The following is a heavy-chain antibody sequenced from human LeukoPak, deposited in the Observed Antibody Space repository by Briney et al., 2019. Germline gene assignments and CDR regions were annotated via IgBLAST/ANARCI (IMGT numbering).Heavy chain of an antibody. V-gene: IGHV4-34*01. Sequence: SETLSLTCAVYGWSFSGYYWSWMRQPPGKELEWLVEINHSGSTNYNTPLNSRVTISVDTSKNQCSLKLSSLTAADTAVYYCARGRDGYNFFGYWGQGTLVTVSS. CDR2: INHSGST. D-gene: IGHD5-24*01. CDR3: ARGRDGYNFFGY. J-gene: IGHJ4*02. CDR1: GWSFSGYY.